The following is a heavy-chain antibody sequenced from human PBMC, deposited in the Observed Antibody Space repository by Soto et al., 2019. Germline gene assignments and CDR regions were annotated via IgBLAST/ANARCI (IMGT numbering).Heavy chain of an antibody. Sequence: GGSLRLSCAASGLTFSSYNVHWVRQAPGKGLEWVALISYDGVNKYYAHSVRGRFTIYRDNSENTLFLQVDSLRLEDTAVYYCATGTVTTSSSGFLDYWGQGTLVTVSS. CDR1: GLTFSSYN. J-gene: IGHJ4*02. V-gene: IGHV3-30-3*01. D-gene: IGHD4-17*01. CDR3: ATGTVTTSSSGFLDY. CDR2: ISYDGVNK.